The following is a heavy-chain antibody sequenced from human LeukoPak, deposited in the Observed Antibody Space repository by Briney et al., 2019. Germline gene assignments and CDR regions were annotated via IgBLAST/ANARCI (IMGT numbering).Heavy chain of an antibody. Sequence: PSETLSLTCTVSGGSISSGGYYWNWIRQHPGKGLEWIGYIYYSGSTYYNPSLKSRVTISVDTSKNQFSLKLSSVTAADTAVYYCARGDGYIHFDYWGQGTLVTVSS. CDR1: GGSISSGGYY. V-gene: IGHV4-31*03. J-gene: IGHJ4*02. D-gene: IGHD5-24*01. CDR3: ARGDGYIHFDY. CDR2: IYYSGST.